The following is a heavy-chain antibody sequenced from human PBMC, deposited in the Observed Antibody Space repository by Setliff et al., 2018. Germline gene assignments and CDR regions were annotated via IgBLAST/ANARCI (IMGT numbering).Heavy chain of an antibody. CDR1: GGSINSGSYF. CDR3: ARPPRGGRWYFDL. Sequence: PSETLSLTCTVSGGSINSGSYFWAWIRQPPGKGLEWIGEISPGGSTIYNPSLKSRVSISVDTSKNQLSLTLSSVTAADTAVYYCARPPRGGRWYFDLWGRGTLVTVSS. J-gene: IGHJ2*01. V-gene: IGHV4-39*07. D-gene: IGHD3-16*01. CDR2: ISPGGST.